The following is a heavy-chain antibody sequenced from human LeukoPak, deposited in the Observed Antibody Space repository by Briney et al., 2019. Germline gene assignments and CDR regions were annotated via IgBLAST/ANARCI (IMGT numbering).Heavy chain of an antibody. CDR3: AKGPGIAVAGRLLYYYGMDV. V-gene: IGHV3-30*18. CDR2: ISYDGSNK. D-gene: IGHD6-19*01. J-gene: IGHJ6*02. Sequence: GRSLRLSCAASGFTFSSYDMHWVRQAPGKGLEWVAVISYDGSNKYYADSVKGRFTISRDNSKNTLYLQMNSLRAEDTAVYYCAKGPGIAVAGRLLYYYGMDVWGQGTTVTVSS. CDR1: GFTFSSYD.